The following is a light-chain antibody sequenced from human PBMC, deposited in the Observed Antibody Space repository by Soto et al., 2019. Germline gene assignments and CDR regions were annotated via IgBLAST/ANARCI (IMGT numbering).Light chain of an antibody. CDR1: QSVSSNY. CDR3: HQYENSPRT. J-gene: IGKJ1*01. Sequence: EIVLTQSPGTLSLSPGERATLSCRASQSVSSNYLAWYQQIPGQAPRLLTYGDSSRATGIPDRFSGSGSGTDFTLTISRVEPEDFAVYYCHQYENSPRTFGQGTKVEIK. CDR2: GDS. V-gene: IGKV3-20*01.